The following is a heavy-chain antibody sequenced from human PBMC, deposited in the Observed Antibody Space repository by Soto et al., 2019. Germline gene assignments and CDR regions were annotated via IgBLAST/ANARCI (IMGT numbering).Heavy chain of an antibody. CDR1: GYTFTSYG. CDR3: ARDRLGATGDY. J-gene: IGHJ4*02. D-gene: IGHD1-26*01. Sequence: QVQLVQSGAEVKKPGAPVKVYCKASGYTFTSYGISWVRQPPGQGLEWMGWIRAYTSHINYAQKLQGRVTMTTDTSTSSADMELRSLSSDDTAVYFCARDRLGATGDYWGQGTLVTVAS. CDR2: IRAYTSHI. V-gene: IGHV1-18*01.